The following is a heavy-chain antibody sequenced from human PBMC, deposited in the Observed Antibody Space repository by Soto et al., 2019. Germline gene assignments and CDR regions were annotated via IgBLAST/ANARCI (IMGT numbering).Heavy chain of an antibody. V-gene: IGHV4-39*01. Sequence: QLQLQESGPGLVKPSETLSLTCTVSGGSISSSSYYWGWIRQPPGKGLEWIGSIYYSGSTYYNPSLKSRVTISVDTSKNQFSLKLSSVTAADTAVYYCARLNSGYDYDEATLDYWGQGTLVTVSS. CDR3: ARLNSGYDYDEATLDY. J-gene: IGHJ4*02. CDR1: GGSISSSSYY. CDR2: IYYSGST. D-gene: IGHD5-12*01.